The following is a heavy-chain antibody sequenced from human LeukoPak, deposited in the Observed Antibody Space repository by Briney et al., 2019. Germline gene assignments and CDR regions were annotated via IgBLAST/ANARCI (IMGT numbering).Heavy chain of an antibody. V-gene: IGHV3-20*04. CDR2: INWNGGST. D-gene: IGHD6-19*01. CDR3: ARSSGWYAY. Sequence: GGTLRLSCAASGFTFSSYGMSWVRQAPGKGLEWVSGINWNGGSTGYADSVKGRFTISRDNAKNSLYPQMNSLRAEDTALYYCARSSGWYAYWGQGTLVTVSS. CDR1: GFTFSSYG. J-gene: IGHJ4*02.